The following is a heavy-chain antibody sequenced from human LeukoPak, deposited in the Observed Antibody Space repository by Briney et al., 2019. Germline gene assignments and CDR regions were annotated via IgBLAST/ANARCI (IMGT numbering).Heavy chain of an antibody. CDR3: ARRVQLWSYWHFDL. J-gene: IGHJ2*01. CDR2: IFDSGTS. D-gene: IGHD5-18*01. Sequence: SETLSLTCSVSGGSISGHSWGWIRHPPGKGLECIGYIFDSGTSNHNPALKSRVTTSVDTSQNQFSLTLTSVTAADTAVYCARRVQLWSYWHFDLWGRGTLVTVSS. CDR1: GGSISGHS. V-gene: IGHV4-59*08.